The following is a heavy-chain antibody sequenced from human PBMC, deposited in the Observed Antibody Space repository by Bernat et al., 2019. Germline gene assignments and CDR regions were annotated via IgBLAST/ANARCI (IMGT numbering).Heavy chain of an antibody. V-gene: IGHV3-30-3*01. CDR2: ISYDGSNK. Sequence: QVQLVESGGGVVQPGRSLRLSCAASGFTFSSYAMHWVRQAPGKGLEWVAVISYDGSNKYYADSVKGRFTISRDNSKNTLYLQMNSLRAEDTAVYYCAREPNRYSYGSHYYYYGMDVWGQGTTVTVSS. CDR3: AREPNRYSYGSHYYYYGMDV. J-gene: IGHJ6*02. CDR1: GFTFSSYA. D-gene: IGHD5-18*01.